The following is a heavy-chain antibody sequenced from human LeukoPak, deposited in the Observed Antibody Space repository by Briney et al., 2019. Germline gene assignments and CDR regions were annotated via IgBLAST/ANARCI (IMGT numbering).Heavy chain of an antibody. Sequence: TGESLKISCKGVGYSFTTYWIGWVRQMPGKGLEWMGIIYPDDSDARYSPSFQGQVTISADKSISTAYLRWSSLKASDTAMYYCARRSGSWDYYFDYWGQGTLVTVSS. CDR3: ARRSGSWDYYFDY. V-gene: IGHV5-51*01. CDR1: GYSFTTYW. D-gene: IGHD6-13*01. CDR2: IYPDDSDA. J-gene: IGHJ4*02.